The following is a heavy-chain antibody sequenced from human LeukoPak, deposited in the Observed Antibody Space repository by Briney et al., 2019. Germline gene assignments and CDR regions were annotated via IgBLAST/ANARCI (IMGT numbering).Heavy chain of an antibody. CDR2: ISSDSSYK. J-gene: IGHJ4*02. CDR3: ARDFGSFYDY. D-gene: IGHD1-26*01. V-gene: IGHV3-21*01. CDR1: GFTFSSYN. Sequence: GESLRLSCAASGFTFSSYNMNWVRQAPGKGLEWVSSISSDSSYKYYADSVRGRFTISRDNAKNSLYLQMNSLRAEDTAVYYCARDFGSFYDYWGQGTLVTVSS.